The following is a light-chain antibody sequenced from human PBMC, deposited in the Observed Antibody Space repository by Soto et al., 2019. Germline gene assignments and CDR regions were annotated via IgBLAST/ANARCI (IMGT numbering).Light chain of an antibody. CDR2: DAS. CDR1: QSISYW. Sequence: IQMTQSPSTLSASVGDGVTITCRASQSISYWLAWYQQKPGKAPKLLIYDASSLESGVPSRFTGSGSGTEFTLTISGLQPDDFAAYYCQQYNSYPWTFGQGTKVDIK. J-gene: IGKJ1*01. CDR3: QQYNSYPWT. V-gene: IGKV1-5*01.